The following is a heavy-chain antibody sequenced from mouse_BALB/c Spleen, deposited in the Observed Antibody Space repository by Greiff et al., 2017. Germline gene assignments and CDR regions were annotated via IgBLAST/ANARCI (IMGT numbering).Heavy chain of an antibody. CDR1: GYTFTSYV. CDR3: ARWEVQGYFDV. D-gene: IGHD2-14*01. Sequence: VQLKQSGPELVKPGASVKMSCKASGYTFTSYVMHWVKQKPGQGLEWIGYINPYNDGTKYNEKFKGKATLTSDKSSSTAYMELSSLTSEDSAVYYCARWEVQGYFDVGGAGTTVTVSS. CDR2: INPYNDGT. J-gene: IGHJ1*01. V-gene: IGHV1-14*01.